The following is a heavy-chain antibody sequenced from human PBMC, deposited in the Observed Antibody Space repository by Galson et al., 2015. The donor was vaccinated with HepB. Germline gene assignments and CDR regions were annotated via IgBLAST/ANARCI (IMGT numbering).Heavy chain of an antibody. Sequence: SLRLSCAASGFTFSNYAMTWVRQAPGKGLEWVSGISGSGGSTFYAASVKGRFTLSRDNSKNTLYLQMNSLRAEDTAVYYCAKAFGSGWYDPSRDAFDVWGLGTMVTVSS. J-gene: IGHJ3*01. CDR3: AKAFGSGWYDPSRDAFDV. D-gene: IGHD6-19*01. V-gene: IGHV3-23*01. CDR2: ISGSGGST. CDR1: GFTFSNYA.